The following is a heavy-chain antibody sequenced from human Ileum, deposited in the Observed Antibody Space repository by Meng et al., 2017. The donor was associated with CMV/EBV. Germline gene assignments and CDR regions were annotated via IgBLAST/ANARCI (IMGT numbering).Heavy chain of an antibody. CDR3: ARADDSSGYCFDY. D-gene: IGHD3-22*01. V-gene: IGHV4-4*07. Sequence: QLQLRESGPVLCKPPATLSLTCTASGGRIRSYYWSWIRQPAGKGLEWIGRIYTSGSTNYNPSLKSRVTMSVDTSKNQFSLKLSSVTAADTAVYYCARADDSSGYCFDYWGQGTLVTVSS. J-gene: IGHJ4*02. CDR1: GGRIRSYY. CDR2: IYTSGST.